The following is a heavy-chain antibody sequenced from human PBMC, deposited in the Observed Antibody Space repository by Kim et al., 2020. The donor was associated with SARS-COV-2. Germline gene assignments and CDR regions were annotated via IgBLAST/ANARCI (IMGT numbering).Heavy chain of an antibody. V-gene: IGHV3-23*01. Sequence: GGSLRLSCVASGFTFSRFSMSWVRQAPGKGLKWLAARGYGRTYYPASVKGRLTIPRDNSKNTLYLDMNSLRAEDTAVYNCAKRVTLDGLYAFDGWGHGT. J-gene: IGHJ3*01. D-gene: IGHD2-2*03. CDR3: AKRVTLDGLYAFDG. CDR1: GFTFSRFS. CDR2: RGYGRT.